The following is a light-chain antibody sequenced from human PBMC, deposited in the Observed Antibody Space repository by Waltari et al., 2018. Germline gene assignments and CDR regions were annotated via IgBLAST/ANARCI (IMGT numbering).Light chain of an antibody. Sequence: EIVLTQSPGTLSLSPGERATLSCRASQGVSSNNLAWYQQKPGRPPRLLLYGASSRATGIPDRFSGSWSGTDFTVTISRLELEDFAVYYCQQYGSSPPGFGGGTKVEIK. V-gene: IGKV3-20*01. CDR2: GAS. CDR3: QQYGSSPPG. CDR1: QGVSSNN. J-gene: IGKJ4*01.